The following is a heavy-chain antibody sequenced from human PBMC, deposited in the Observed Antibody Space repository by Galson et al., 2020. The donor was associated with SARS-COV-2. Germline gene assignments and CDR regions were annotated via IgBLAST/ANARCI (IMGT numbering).Heavy chain of an antibody. Sequence: GGSLRLSCAASGFTFSSYGMHWVRQAPGKGLEWVAVIWYDGSTKYYADSVKGRFTISRDNSKNTLYLQMNSLRAEDTAVYYCARDSYNWNAAWGLYLTYYYYGMDVWGQGTTVTVSS. D-gene: IGHD1-20*01. V-gene: IGHV3-33*01. CDR1: GFTFSSYG. CDR2: IWYDGSTK. CDR3: ARDSYNWNAAWGLYLTYYYYGMDV. J-gene: IGHJ6*02.